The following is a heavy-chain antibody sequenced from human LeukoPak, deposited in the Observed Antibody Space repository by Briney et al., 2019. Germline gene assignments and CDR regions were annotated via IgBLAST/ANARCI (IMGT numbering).Heavy chain of an antibody. CDR3: ARSPQYYGSGKTFDY. CDR1: GFTFSNYN. D-gene: IGHD3-10*01. V-gene: IGHV3-48*01. Sequence: GGSLRLSCAASGFTFSNYNMNWVRQAPQKGLEWISSINSRIITISYADSVKGRFTIYRDDAKNSLSLQMNSLRAEDTAVYYCARSPQYYGSGKTFDYWGQGTMVTVSS. J-gene: IGHJ4*02. CDR2: INSRIITI.